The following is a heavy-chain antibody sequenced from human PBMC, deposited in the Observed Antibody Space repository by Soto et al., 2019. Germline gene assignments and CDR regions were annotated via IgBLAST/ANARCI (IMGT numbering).Heavy chain of an antibody. CDR2: IDWDGDK. CDR1: GFSLSTSGMC. V-gene: IGHV2-70*01. Sequence: SGPTLVNPTQTLTLTCTFSGFSLSTSGMCVSWIRQPPGKALEWLALIDWDGDKFYNTSLKTRLTVSKDTPKNQVVLTMTNMDPVDTATYYCARIRALDSSGWYWDYFDYWGQGTLVTVSS. J-gene: IGHJ4*02. CDR3: ARIRALDSSGWYWDYFDY. D-gene: IGHD6-19*01.